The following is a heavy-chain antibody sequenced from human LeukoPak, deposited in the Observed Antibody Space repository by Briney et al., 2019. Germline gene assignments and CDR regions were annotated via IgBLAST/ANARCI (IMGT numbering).Heavy chain of an antibody. D-gene: IGHD5-24*01. CDR2: IYYSGST. J-gene: IGHJ4*02. CDR3: ARDGRDGYNLGSALDY. CDR1: GGSLSSGDYY. Sequence: SETLSLTCTVSGGSLSSGDYYWSWIRQPPGKGLEWIGYIYYSGSTYYNPSLKSRVTISVDTSKNQFSLKLSSVTAADTAVYYCARDGRDGYNLGSALDYWGQGTLVTVSS. V-gene: IGHV4-30-4*01.